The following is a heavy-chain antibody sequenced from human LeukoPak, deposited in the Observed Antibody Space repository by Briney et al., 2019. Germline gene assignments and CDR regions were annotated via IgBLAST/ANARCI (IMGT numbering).Heavy chain of an antibody. V-gene: IGHV3-33*01. CDR2: IWYDGSNK. Sequence: GGSLRLSCAASGFTFSSYGMHWVRQAPGKGLEWVAVIWYDGSNKYYADSAKGRFTISRDNSKNTLYLQMNSLGAEDTAVYYCARDRYSGEGFDYWGQGTLVTVSS. D-gene: IGHD3-10*01. CDR3: ARDRYSGEGFDY. J-gene: IGHJ4*02. CDR1: GFTFSSYG.